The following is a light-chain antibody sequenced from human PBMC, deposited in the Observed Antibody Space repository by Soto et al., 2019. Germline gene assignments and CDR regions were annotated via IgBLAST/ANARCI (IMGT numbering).Light chain of an antibody. CDR3: QQYTNLET. V-gene: IGKV3-15*01. Sequence: EIVLTQSPATLSVSPGGSATLSCRASQSVTFDLAWYQQRPGQAPRLLIYGAFKRATGVPARFGGSGSGTEFTLTISGLESEDFAVYYCQQYTNLETFGGGTRVEIK. CDR2: GAF. CDR1: QSVTFD. J-gene: IGKJ4*01.